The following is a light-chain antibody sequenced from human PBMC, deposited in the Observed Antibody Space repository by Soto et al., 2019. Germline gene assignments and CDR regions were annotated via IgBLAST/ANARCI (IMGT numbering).Light chain of an antibody. CDR3: QHYNSYSRT. Sequence: DIQMTQSPSTLSASIGDRVTITCRASQSIDSWLAWYQQKPGKAPKLLIYKPSSLQTGVPSRFSGSGSGTEFALTISSLQPDDFSTYYCQHYNSYSRTFGQGTKVEVK. CDR1: QSIDSW. CDR2: KPS. V-gene: IGKV1-5*03. J-gene: IGKJ1*01.